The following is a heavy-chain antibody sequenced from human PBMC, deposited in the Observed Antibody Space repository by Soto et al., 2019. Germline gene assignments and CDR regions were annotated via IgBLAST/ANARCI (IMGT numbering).Heavy chain of an antibody. V-gene: IGHV3-66*04. J-gene: IGHJ6*02. CDR1: GGSVSSGSYY. Sequence: PSETLSLTCTVSGGSVSSGSYYWSWVRQAPGKGLEWVSVIYSGGSTYYADSVKGRFTISRDNSKNTLYLQMNSLRAEDTAVYYSAIHVVRGMDVWGQGTTVTVSS. CDR3: AIHVVRGMDV. D-gene: IGHD2-21*01. CDR2: IYSGGST.